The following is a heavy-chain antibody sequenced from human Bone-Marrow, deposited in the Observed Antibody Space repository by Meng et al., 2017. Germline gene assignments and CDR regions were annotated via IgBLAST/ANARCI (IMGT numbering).Heavy chain of an antibody. CDR2: IIPIFGTA. D-gene: IGHD2-15*01. Sequence: SVKVSCKASGGTFSSYAISWVRQAPGQGLEGMGGIIPIFGTANYAQKFQGKVTITADESTSTAYMELSSLRSEDTAVYYCARGYCSGGSCYRLIYYYYYGMDVWGQGTTVTVSS. V-gene: IGHV1-69*13. CDR1: GGTFSSYA. J-gene: IGHJ6*02. CDR3: ARGYCSGGSCYRLIYYYYYGMDV.